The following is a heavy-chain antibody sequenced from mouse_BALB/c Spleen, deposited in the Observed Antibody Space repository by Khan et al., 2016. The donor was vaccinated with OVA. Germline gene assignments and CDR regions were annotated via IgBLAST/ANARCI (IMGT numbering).Heavy chain of an antibody. CDR1: GFTFSTFA. D-gene: IGHD1-2*01. Sequence: EVELVESGGDLVKPGGSLKLSCSASGFTFSTFAMSWVRQTPEKSLEWVATISTGGDYIYYPDSVKGRFTISRDKATNTLYLQMSSLRSEDTAMYDCDRHNGGPLAYWGQGTLVTVSA. J-gene: IGHJ3*01. CDR3: DRHNGGPLAY. CDR2: ISTGGDYI. V-gene: IGHV5-9-3*01.